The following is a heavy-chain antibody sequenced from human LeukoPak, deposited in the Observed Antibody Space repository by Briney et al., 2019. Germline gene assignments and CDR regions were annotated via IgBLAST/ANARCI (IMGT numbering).Heavy chain of an antibody. Sequence: GRSLRLSCAASGFTFSSYGMHWVRQAPGKGLEWVADIWNDGSNKYYADSVKGRFTISRDNSKSTLHLQMNSLRAEDTAVYYCARGYSSNWYPYYFDYWGQGTLVTVSS. CDR3: ARGYSSNWYPYYFDY. CDR1: GFTFSSYG. V-gene: IGHV3-33*01. J-gene: IGHJ4*02. CDR2: IWNDGSNK. D-gene: IGHD6-13*01.